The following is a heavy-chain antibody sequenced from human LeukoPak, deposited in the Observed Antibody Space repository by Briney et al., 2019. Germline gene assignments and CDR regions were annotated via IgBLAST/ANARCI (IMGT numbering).Heavy chain of an antibody. Sequence: SETLSLTCAVYGGSFSGYYWSWIRQPPGKGLEWIGEINHSGSTNYNPSLKSRVTISVDTSKNQFSLKLSSVTAADTAVYYCARQPMGYWFDPWGQGTLVTVSS. V-gene: IGHV4-34*01. CDR3: ARQPMGYWFDP. CDR1: GGSFSGYY. D-gene: IGHD1-14*01. J-gene: IGHJ5*02. CDR2: INHSGST.